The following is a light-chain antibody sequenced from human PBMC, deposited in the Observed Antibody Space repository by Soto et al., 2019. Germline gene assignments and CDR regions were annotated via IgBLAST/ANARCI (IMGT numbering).Light chain of an antibody. CDR2: GAS. V-gene: IGKV3-15*01. CDR1: QSVSSN. Sequence: EIVMTQSPATLYVSPGERATLSCRASQSVSSNLAWYQQKPGQAPRLLIYGASTRATGIPARFSDSGSGTEFTLTISSLQSEDFAVYYCQQYNNWPRGTFGQGTKLEIK. J-gene: IGKJ2*02. CDR3: QQYNNWPRGT.